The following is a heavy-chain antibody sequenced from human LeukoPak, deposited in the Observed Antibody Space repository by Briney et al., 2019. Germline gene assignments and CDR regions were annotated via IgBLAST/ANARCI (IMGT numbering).Heavy chain of an antibody. CDR1: GFTFSSYA. V-gene: IGHV3-30*01. CDR2: ISYSARNT. J-gene: IGHJ4*02. Sequence: GGSLRLSCAACGFTFSSYAMNWVRQAPGKGREWVAVISYSARNTYSADSVKRPFTISRDNSKNTLYLQMNSLRAEDTAVYYCARDGLGSAFDYWGQGTLVTVSS. D-gene: IGHD3/OR15-3a*01. CDR3: ARDGLGSAFDY.